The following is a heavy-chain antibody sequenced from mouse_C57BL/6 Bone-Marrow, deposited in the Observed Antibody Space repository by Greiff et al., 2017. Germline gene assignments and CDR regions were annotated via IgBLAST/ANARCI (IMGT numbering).Heavy chain of an antibody. CDR2: ISSGGSYT. J-gene: IGHJ3*01. Sequence: EVQGVESGGDLVKPGGSLKLSCAASGFTFSSYGMSWVRQTPDKRLEWVATISSGGSYTYYPDSVKGRFTISRDNAKNTLYLQMSSLKSEDTAMYYCTRVGIYYYGRAWFAYWGQGTLVTVSA. CDR3: TRVGIYYYGRAWFAY. D-gene: IGHD1-1*01. V-gene: IGHV5-6*01. CDR1: GFTFSSYG.